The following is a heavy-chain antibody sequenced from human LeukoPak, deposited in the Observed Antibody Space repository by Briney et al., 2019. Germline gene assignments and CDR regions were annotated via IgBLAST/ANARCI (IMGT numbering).Heavy chain of an antibody. CDR2: ISSSSSDT. J-gene: IGHJ4*02. CDR1: GFTFSDYY. D-gene: IGHD6-13*01. V-gene: IGHV3-11*06. CDR3: ARVAVIAAAGTFDY. Sequence: GGSPRLSCAASGFTFSDYYMTWIRQAPGKGLEWVSYISSSSSDTIYADSVKGRFTITRDNAKNSLYLQMNSLRAEDTAVYYCARVAVIAAAGTFDYWGQGTLVTVSS.